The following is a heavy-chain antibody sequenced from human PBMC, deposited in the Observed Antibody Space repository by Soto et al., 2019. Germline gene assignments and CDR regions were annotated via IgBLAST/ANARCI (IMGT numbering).Heavy chain of an antibody. CDR2: ISYDGSNK. J-gene: IGHJ4*02. CDR1: GFTFSSYG. V-gene: IGHV3-30*18. CDR3: AKDQLYYYGSGRFIIDY. Sequence: PGGSLRLSCAASGFTFSSYGMHWVRQAPGKGLEWVAVISYDGSNKYYADSVKGRFTISRDNSKNTLYLQMNSLRAEDTAVYYCAKDQLYYYGSGRFIIDYWGQGTLVTVSS. D-gene: IGHD3-10*01.